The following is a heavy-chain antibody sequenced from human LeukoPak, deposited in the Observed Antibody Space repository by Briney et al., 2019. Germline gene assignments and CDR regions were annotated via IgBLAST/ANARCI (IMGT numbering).Heavy chain of an antibody. CDR2: ISWNSGSI. Sequence: GGSLRLSCAASGFTFDDYAMHWVRQAPGKGLEWVSGISWNSGSIGYADSVKGRFTISRDNAKNSLYLQMNSLRAEDTALHYCAKDITVTALGFFDYWGQGTLVTVPS. CDR1: GFTFDDYA. V-gene: IGHV3-9*01. D-gene: IGHD2-21*02. CDR3: AKDITVTALGFFDY. J-gene: IGHJ4*02.